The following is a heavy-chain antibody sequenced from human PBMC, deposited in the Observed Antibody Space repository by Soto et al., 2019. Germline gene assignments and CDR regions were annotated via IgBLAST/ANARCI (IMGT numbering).Heavy chain of an antibody. Sequence: GGSLRLSCAASGFTVSSNYMSWVRQAPGKGLEWVSVIYSGGSTYYADSVKGRFTISRDNSKNTLYLQMNSLRAEDTAVYYCARESTDNWFDPWGQGTLVTVSS. D-gene: IGHD1-26*01. V-gene: IGHV3-66*01. CDR2: IYSGGST. CDR1: GFTVSSNY. CDR3: ARESTDNWFDP. J-gene: IGHJ5*02.